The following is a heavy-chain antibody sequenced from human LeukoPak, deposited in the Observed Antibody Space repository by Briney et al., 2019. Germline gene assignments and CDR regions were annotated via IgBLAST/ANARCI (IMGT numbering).Heavy chain of an antibody. CDR2: IIPIFGTA. CDR3: ARGYYDSSGLLDY. Sequence: SVKVSCKASGYSFTSYDINWVRQATGQGLEWMGGIIPIFGTANYAQKFQGRVTITADESTSTAYMELSSLRSEDTAVYYCARGYYDSSGLLDYWGQGTLVTVSS. V-gene: IGHV1-69*13. D-gene: IGHD3-22*01. J-gene: IGHJ4*02. CDR1: GYSFTSYD.